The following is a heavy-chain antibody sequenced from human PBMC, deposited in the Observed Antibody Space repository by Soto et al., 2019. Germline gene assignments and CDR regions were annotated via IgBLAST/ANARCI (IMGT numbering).Heavy chain of an antibody. CDR1: GGSISSYY. J-gene: IGHJ4*02. V-gene: IGHV4-59*01. CDR3: ARGYSSGSWYYFDY. D-gene: IGHD6-19*01. CDR2: IYYSGST. Sequence: SETLSLTCTVSGGSISSYYWSWIRQPPGKGLEWIGYIYYSGSTNYNPSLKSRVTISVDTSKNQFSLKLSSVTAADTAVYYCARGYSSGSWYYFDYWGQGTLVTVSS.